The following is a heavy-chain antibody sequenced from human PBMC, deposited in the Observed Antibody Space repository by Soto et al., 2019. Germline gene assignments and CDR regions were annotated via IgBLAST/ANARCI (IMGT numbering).Heavy chain of an antibody. CDR1: GGSISSYY. CDR2: IYYSGST. V-gene: IGHV4-59*08. J-gene: IGHJ6*02. D-gene: IGHD4-17*01. CDR3: ARLRGDYTGPYYYYGMDV. Sequence: ETLSLTCTVSGGSISSYYWSWIRQPPGKGLEWIGYIYYSGSTNYNPSLKSRVTISVDTSKNQFSLKLSSVTAADTAVYYCARLRGDYTGPYYYYGMDVWGQGTTVTVSS.